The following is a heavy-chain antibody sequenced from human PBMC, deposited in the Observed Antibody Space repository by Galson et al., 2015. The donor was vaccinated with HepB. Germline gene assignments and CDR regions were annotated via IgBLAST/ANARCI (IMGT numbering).Heavy chain of an antibody. Sequence: SLRLSCAASGFTFSSYTMRWVRQAPGKGLEWVASISYGARNKDYADSVKGRFTISRDNSKNTLYLQMNSLRADDTAVYYCASHIYWGQGVLVTVSS. V-gene: IGHV3-30*04. CDR3: ASHIY. CDR1: GFTFSSYT. CDR2: ISYGARNK. J-gene: IGHJ4*02.